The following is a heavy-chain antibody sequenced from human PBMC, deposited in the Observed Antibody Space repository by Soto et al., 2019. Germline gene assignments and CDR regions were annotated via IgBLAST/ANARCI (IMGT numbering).Heavy chain of an antibody. CDR2: IDTVSGII. Sequence: EEQLVESGGTLVQPGGSLRLSCEASGFNFRDHSMNWVRQAPGKGLEWVAYIDTVSGIIHYGDSVRGRFSISRDNAKAAVYLQLDSLRVEDTATYYCARDGRSPMVELDCWGPGTLVTVSS. V-gene: IGHV3-48*01. CDR1: GFNFRDHS. CDR3: ARDGRSPMVELDC. J-gene: IGHJ4*02. D-gene: IGHD3-10*01.